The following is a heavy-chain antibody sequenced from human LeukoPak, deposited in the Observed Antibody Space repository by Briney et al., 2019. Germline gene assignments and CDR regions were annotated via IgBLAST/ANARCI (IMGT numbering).Heavy chain of an antibody. Sequence: SETLSLTCAVSGGSISSNSYYWGWIRQPPGKGLEWIGSIYYSGSTYYNPSLKSRVTISVDTSKNQFSLKLSSVTAADTAVYYCARQTGSGLFILPGGQGTLVTVSS. J-gene: IGHJ4*02. CDR3: ARQTGSGLFILP. CDR2: IYYSGST. CDR1: GGSISSNSYY. D-gene: IGHD3/OR15-3a*01. V-gene: IGHV4-39*01.